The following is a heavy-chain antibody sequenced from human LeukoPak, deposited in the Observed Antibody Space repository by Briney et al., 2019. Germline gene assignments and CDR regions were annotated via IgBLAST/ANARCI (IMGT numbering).Heavy chain of an antibody. J-gene: IGHJ6*02. Sequence: GRSLRLSCAASGFTFSSYAMHWVRQAPGKGLEWVAVISYDGSNKYYADSVKGRFTISRDNSKNTLYLQMNSLRAEDTAMYYCATEYCSSTSCYLNYYYGMDVWGQGTTVTVSS. D-gene: IGHD2-2*01. CDR1: GFTFSSYA. V-gene: IGHV3-30-3*01. CDR2: ISYDGSNK. CDR3: ATEYCSSTSCYLNYYYGMDV.